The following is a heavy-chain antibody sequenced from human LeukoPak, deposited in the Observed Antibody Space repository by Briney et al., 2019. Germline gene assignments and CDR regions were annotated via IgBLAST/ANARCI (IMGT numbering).Heavy chain of an antibody. CDR2: ISSSSSYT. V-gene: IGHV3-11*06. D-gene: IGHD2-21*01. CDR1: GFTFSDYY. J-gene: IGHJ4*02. Sequence: GGSLRLSCAASGFTFSDYYMSWIRQAPGKGLEWVSYISSSSSYTNYADSAKGRFTISRDNAKNSLYLQMNGLRAEDTAVYYCAREGDSSIVGGGLDYWGQGSLVTVSS. CDR3: AREGDSSIVGGGLDY.